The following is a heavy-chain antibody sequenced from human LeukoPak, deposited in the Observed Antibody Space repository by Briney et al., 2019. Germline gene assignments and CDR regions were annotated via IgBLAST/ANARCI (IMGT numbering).Heavy chain of an antibody. CDR2: ISSSSSYI. J-gene: IGHJ4*02. CDR3: ARDNGYCSSTTCFYFDY. V-gene: IGHV3-21*01. CDR1: GFTFSSYS. D-gene: IGHD2-2*03. Sequence: GGSLRLSRAASGFTFSSYSMNWVRQAPGKGLEWVSFISSSSSYIYYADSVKGRFTISRDNAKNSLYLQMNSLRAEDTAVYYCARDNGYCSSTTCFYFDYWGQGTLVTVSS.